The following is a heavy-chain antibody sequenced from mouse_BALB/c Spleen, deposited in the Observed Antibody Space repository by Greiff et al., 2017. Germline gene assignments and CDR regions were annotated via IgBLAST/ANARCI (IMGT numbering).Heavy chain of an antibody. CDR1: GFTFSDYG. V-gene: IGHV5-15*02. Sequence: DVHLVESGGGLVQPGGSRKLSCAASGFTFSDYGMAWVRQAPGKGPEWVAFISNLAYSIYYADTVTGRFTISRENAKNTLYLEMSSLRSEDTAMYYCARGAYRYEYYFDYWGQGTTLTVSS. CDR3: ARGAYRYEYYFDY. J-gene: IGHJ2*01. D-gene: IGHD2-14*01. CDR2: ISNLAYSI.